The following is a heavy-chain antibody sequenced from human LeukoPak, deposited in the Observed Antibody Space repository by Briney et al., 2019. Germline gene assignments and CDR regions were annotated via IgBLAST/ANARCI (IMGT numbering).Heavy chain of an antibody. CDR2: INHSGST. CDR1: GGSFSGYY. CDR3: ARGAMVRGVRPPSNWFDP. D-gene: IGHD3-10*01. V-gene: IGHV4-34*01. J-gene: IGHJ5*02. Sequence: PSETLSPTCAVYGGSFSGYYWSWIRQPPGKGLEWIGEINHSGSTNYNPSLKSRVTISVDTSKNQFSLKLSSVTAADTAVYYCARGAMVRGVRPPSNWFDPWGQGTLVTVSS.